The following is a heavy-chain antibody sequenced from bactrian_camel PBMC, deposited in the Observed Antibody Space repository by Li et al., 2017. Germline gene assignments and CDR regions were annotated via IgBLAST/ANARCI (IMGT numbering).Heavy chain of an antibody. J-gene: IGHJ4*01. Sequence: HVQLVESGGDSVQAGGSLKLSCEASGYEFKRCNMAWYREGQDKSRELVSSISVDGTTSLADNVKGRFTISQDSAKNTLYLQMNSLKPEDTAVYYCAADPSRELWVGYPPYKYWGQGTQVTVS. CDR1: GYEFKRCN. D-gene: IGHD5*01. V-gene: IGHV3S55*01. CDR3: AADPSRELWVGYPPYKY. CDR2: ISVDGTT.